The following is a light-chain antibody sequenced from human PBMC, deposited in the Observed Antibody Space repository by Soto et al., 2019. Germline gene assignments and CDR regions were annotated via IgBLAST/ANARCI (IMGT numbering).Light chain of an antibody. CDR2: SAS. CDR3: LQYDTSRRT. V-gene: IGKV3-20*01. Sequence: DIVLPQSPGTLSLSPGERATLSCRANQTVSRNYLAWYQQKPGQTPRLLIYSASNKATVIPDRFRGSGSGTDFTLTITRLEPEYVGVYDCLQYDTSRRTFGHGTRVDIK. J-gene: IGKJ1*01. CDR1: QTVSRNY.